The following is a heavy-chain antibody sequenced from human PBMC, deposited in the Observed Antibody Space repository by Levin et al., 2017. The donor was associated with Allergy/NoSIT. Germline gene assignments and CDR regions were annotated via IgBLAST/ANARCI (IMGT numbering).Heavy chain of an antibody. V-gene: IGHV3-48*01. D-gene: IGHD5-18*01. CDR1: GFTFSSYS. CDR2: ISSSSSTI. CDR3: ARAGGYSYGYSFDY. Sequence: LSLTCAASGFTFSSYSMNWVRQAPGKGLEWVSYISSSSSTIYYADSVKGRFTISRDNAKNSLYLQMNSLRAEDTAVYYCARAGGYSYGYSFDYWGQGTLVTVSS. J-gene: IGHJ4*02.